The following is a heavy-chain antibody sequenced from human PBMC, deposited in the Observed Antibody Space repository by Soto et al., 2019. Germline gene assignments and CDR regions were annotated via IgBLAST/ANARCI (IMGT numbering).Heavy chain of an antibody. D-gene: IGHD3-22*01. J-gene: IGHJ3*02. V-gene: IGHV4-30-4*01. CDR1: GGSINSGDYY. Sequence: SETLSLTCTVSGGSINSGDYYWSWIRQPPGKGLEWIGYIYYSGITYHNPSLKSRITISVDTSKNQFALKLSSVTAAHTAVYYCVTVPTYYYDRSGYANAFDMWGQGTMVTVSS. CDR3: VTVPTYYYDRSGYANAFDM. CDR2: IYYSGIT.